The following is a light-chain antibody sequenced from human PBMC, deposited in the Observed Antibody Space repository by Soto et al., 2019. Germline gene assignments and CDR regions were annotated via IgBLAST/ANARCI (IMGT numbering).Light chain of an antibody. J-gene: IGKJ4*01. V-gene: IGKV3-20*01. CDR2: DAS. CDR3: QQYGSPPLT. CDR1: QSVSSR. Sequence: EIVLTQSPGTLSLSPGERATLSCRASQSVSSRLAWYQQKPGQAPRLLIFDASSRATGIPDRFSGSGSGTDFTLNISRLEPEDFAVYYCQQYGSPPLTFCGGTQVEIK.